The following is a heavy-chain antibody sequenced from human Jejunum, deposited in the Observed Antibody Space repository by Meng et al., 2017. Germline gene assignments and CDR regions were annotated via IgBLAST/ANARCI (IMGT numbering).Heavy chain of an antibody. CDR3: ARDHVRSGYRIRVFDY. CDR2: IKQDGSEK. Sequence: GGSLRLSCAASGFTFSSYWMSWVRQAPGKGLEWVANIKQDGSEKYYVDSVKGRFTISRDNAKNSLYLQMNSLRAEDTAVYYCARDHVRSGYRIRVFDYWGQGTLVTVSS. J-gene: IGHJ4*02. V-gene: IGHV3-7*01. D-gene: IGHD5-12*01. CDR1: GFTFSSYW.